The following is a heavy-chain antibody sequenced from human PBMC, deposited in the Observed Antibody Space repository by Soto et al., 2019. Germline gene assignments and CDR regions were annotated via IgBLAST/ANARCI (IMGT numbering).Heavy chain of an antibody. V-gene: IGHV4-30-2*01. Sequence: SETLSLTCAVSGGSISSGGYSWSWIRQPPGKGLEWIGYIYHSGSTYYNPSLKSRVTISVDRSKNQFSLKLSSVTAADTAVYYWARDTYPNPAFHIGGQGTIVTVS. CDR1: GGSISSGGYS. CDR3: ARDTYPNPAFHI. J-gene: IGHJ3*02. CDR2: IYHSGST. D-gene: IGHD2-2*01.